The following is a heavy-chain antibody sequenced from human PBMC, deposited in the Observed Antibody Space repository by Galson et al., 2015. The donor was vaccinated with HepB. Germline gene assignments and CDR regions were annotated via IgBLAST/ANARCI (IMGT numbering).Heavy chain of an antibody. CDR2: IWNDGINK. Sequence: SLRLSCAASGFTLSYYAMHWVRPAPGKGLEWVAVIWNDGINKYYADSVKGRFTISRDNSNNTLYLQMSTLRAEDTAVYFCAREGVPGGSGFDYWGQGTLVTVSS. CDR3: AREGVPGGSGFDY. V-gene: IGHV3-33*01. D-gene: IGHD2-8*01. J-gene: IGHJ4*02. CDR1: GFTLSYYA.